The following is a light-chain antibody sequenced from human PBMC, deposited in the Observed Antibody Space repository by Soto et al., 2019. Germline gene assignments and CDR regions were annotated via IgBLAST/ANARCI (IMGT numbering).Light chain of an antibody. CDR1: QGINSY. CDR3: QQLNSYPIT. J-gene: IGKJ5*01. Sequence: DIQLTQSPSFLSASVGDRVTITCRASQGINSYLAWYQQKPGKAPKLLIYAAFTLQSGVPLRFSGSGSGTAFTLTISSLQPEDFATYYCQQLNSYPITFGQGTRLEIK. V-gene: IGKV1-9*01. CDR2: AAF.